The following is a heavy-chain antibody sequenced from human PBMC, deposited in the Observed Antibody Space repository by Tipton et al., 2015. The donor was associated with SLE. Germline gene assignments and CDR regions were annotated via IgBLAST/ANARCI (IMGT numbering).Heavy chain of an antibody. D-gene: IGHD3-3*01. CDR3: AKDSGDYDFGQDP. Sequence: TLSLTCTVSGASINSGLYYWNWIRQPAGKGLEWIGRVFISGNTNYNPSLKSRVTISVDTSKNQFSLKVTSVTAADTAVYYCAKDSGDYDFGQDPWGRGTLVTVSS. V-gene: IGHV4-61*02. CDR1: GASINSGLYY. CDR2: VFISGNT. J-gene: IGHJ5*02.